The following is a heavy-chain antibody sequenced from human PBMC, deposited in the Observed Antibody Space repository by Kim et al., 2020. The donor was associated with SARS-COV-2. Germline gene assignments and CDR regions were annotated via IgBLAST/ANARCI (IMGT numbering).Heavy chain of an antibody. CDR1: GFTFSIHD. CDR3: ARGLAYCDGDCP. Sequence: GGSLRLSCAATGFTFSIHDMHWVRQAPGKGLELVSFITRSTGKTFYADAVKGRFTISRDDAKNSLYLQMDNLRDEDTAVYYCARGLAYCDGDCPWGQGTLVTVSS. V-gene: IGHV3-48*02. J-gene: IGHJ5*02. D-gene: IGHD2-21*02. CDR2: ITRSTGKT.